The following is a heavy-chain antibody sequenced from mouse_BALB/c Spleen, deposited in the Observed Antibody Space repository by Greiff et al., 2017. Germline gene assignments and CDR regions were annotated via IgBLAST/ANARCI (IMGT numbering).Heavy chain of an antibody. J-gene: IGHJ4*01. CDR2: ISTYYGNT. V-gene: IGHV1-67*01. CDR1: GYTFTDYA. D-gene: IGHD1-1*01. CDR3: ARHYGSSYAMDY. Sequence: VQLQQSGPELVRPGVSVKISCKGSGYTFTDYAMHWVKQSHAKSLEWIGVISTYYGNTNYNQKFKGKATMTVDKSSSTAYMELARLTSEDSAIYYCARHYGSSYAMDYWGQGTSVTVSS.